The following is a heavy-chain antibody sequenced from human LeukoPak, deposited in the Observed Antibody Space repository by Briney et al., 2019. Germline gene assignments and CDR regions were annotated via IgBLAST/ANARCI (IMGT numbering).Heavy chain of an antibody. CDR3: ARGWTTVTYYFDF. Sequence: SETLSLTCTVSGGSISGYYWSWIRQPPGKGLEWVGYIYYTGSTNYNPSLESRVTISVDSSKNQLSLKLSSATAANTAEYYCARGWTTVTYYFDFWGQGTLVTVSS. CDR1: GGSISGYY. D-gene: IGHD4-17*01. V-gene: IGHV4-59*01. CDR2: IYYTGST. J-gene: IGHJ4*02.